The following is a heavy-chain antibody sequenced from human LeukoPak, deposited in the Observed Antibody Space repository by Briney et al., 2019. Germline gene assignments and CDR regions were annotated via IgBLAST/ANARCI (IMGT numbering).Heavy chain of an antibody. CDR3: ARERAVIVVGFDY. CDR1: GFTFDSSV. Sequence: AESLRLSCAASGFTFDSSVMHWVCKAPGKGLEWVAVISYDGTNKYYAESVKGRVTISRDNSKNTLYLQMNSLKPEDTAIYHCARERAVIVVGFDYWGQGTPVTVSS. D-gene: IGHD3-22*01. V-gene: IGHV3-30*04. J-gene: IGHJ4*02. CDR2: ISYDGTNK.